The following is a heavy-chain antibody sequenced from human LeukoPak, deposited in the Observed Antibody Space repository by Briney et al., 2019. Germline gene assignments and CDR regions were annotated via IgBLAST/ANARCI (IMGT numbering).Heavy chain of an antibody. V-gene: IGHV2-5*01. CDR3: ARTRFGDQGSRIDF. D-gene: IGHD3-16*01. Sequence: ESGPTLVNPTQTLTLTCTFSGFSLSTTGVGVGWIRQPPGKALEWLALIYWNDDKRYRPSLKTRLTISKDTSKNQVVLTMTNMDPVDTATYYCARTRFGDQGSRIDFWGQGTLVTVSS. J-gene: IGHJ4*02. CDR1: GFSLSTTGVG. CDR2: IYWNDDK.